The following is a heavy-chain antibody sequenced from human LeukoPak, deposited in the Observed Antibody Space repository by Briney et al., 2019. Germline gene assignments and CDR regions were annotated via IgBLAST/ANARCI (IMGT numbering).Heavy chain of an antibody. V-gene: IGHV4-4*07. D-gene: IGHD2-21*02. CDR1: GGSISSYY. CDR2: IYTSGST. Sequence: SETLSLTCTVSGGSISSYYWSWIRQPAGKGLEWIGRIYTSGSTNYNPSLKSRVTMSVDTSKNQFSLKLSSVTAADTAVYYCARVSGDYVGIDDAFDIWGQGTMVTVSS. CDR3: ARVSGDYVGIDDAFDI. J-gene: IGHJ3*02.